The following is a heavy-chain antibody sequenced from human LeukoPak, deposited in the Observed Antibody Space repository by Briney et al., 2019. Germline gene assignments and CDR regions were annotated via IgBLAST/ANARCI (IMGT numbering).Heavy chain of an antibody. J-gene: IGHJ4*02. Sequence: PGVSLRLSCAASGFTFSSYAMSWVRQAPGKGLELVSAISGSGGSTYYADSVKGRFTISRDNSKNTLYLQMNSLRAEDTAVYYCAKDHTYYDFWSGYYTHWGQGTLVTVSS. CDR2: ISGSGGST. D-gene: IGHD3-3*01. CDR3: AKDHTYYDFWSGYYTH. V-gene: IGHV3-23*01. CDR1: GFTFSSYA.